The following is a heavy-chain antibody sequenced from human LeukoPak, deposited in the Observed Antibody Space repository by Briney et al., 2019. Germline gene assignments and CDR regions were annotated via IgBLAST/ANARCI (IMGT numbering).Heavy chain of an antibody. CDR2: VSTDGSST. Sequence: GGSLRLSCAASGFTFSTYWMHWVRQVPGKGPVWVSRVSTDGSSTGYADSVKGRFTISRDNSKNTLYLQMNSLRAEDTAVYYCAKERPSIAAAGDPYFDYWGQGTLVTVSS. D-gene: IGHD6-13*01. CDR3: AKERPSIAAAGDPYFDY. V-gene: IGHV3-74*01. J-gene: IGHJ4*02. CDR1: GFTFSTYW.